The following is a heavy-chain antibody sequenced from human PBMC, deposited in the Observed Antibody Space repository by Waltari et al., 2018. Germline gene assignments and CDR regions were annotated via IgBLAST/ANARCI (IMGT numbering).Heavy chain of an antibody. J-gene: IGHJ4*02. D-gene: IGHD6-19*01. CDR3: ASLAVAGTFDY. CDR1: GYSISSGYY. Sequence: QVQLQESGPGLVKPSETLSLTCAVSGYSISSGYYWGWIRQPPGKGLEWIGSIYHSGSTDYNPSLKSRVTISVDTSKNQFSRKLSSVTAADTAVYYCASLAVAGTFDYWGQGTLVTVSS. V-gene: IGHV4-38-2*01. CDR2: IYHSGST.